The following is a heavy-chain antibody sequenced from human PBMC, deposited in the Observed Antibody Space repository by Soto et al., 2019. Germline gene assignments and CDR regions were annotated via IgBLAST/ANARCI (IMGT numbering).Heavy chain of an antibody. Sequence: ASVKVSCKPSGYTFTSYAMHWVRQAPGQRLEWMGWINAGNGNTKYSQKFQGRVTITRDTSASTAYMVLSSLRSEDTAVYYCASPCRYCSGGSCMDDEFEIWGQGTMVNVAS. CDR1: GYTFTSYA. CDR3: ASPCRYCSGGSCMDDEFEI. CDR2: INAGNGNT. J-gene: IGHJ3*02. V-gene: IGHV1-3*01. D-gene: IGHD2-15*01.